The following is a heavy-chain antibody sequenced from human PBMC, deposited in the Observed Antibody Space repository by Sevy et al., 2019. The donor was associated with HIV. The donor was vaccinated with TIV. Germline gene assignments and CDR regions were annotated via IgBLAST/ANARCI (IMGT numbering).Heavy chain of an antibody. D-gene: IGHD3-22*01. V-gene: IGHV3-23*01. CDR1: GFTFSGYA. J-gene: IGHJ4*02. CDR3: AKGDFYYDSSGYYLFDY. CDR2: ISGSGDNS. Sequence: GGSVRLSCAASGFTFSGYAMSWVRQAPGKGLEWVSGISGSGDNSYYADSVKGRFTISRDNSKNTLYLQMNILRAEDTAVYYCAKGDFYYDSSGYYLFDYWGQGTLVTVSS.